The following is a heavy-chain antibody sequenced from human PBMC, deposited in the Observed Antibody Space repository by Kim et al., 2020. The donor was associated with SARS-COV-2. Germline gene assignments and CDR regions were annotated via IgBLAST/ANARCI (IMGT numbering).Heavy chain of an antibody. D-gene: IGHD6-19*01. CDR3: SKLGMVMAGQGAPFDF. CDR2: FFIEGES. Sequence: GGSLRLSCVVSGFTVYYIYMNRLRQASGKGMEWVSVFFIEGESYYAEHLKDRLSITRDASKNTLFLHLRRMRPDQTVFSYCSKLGMVMAGQGAPFDFCG. J-gene: IGHJ3*01. CDR1: GFTVYYIY. V-gene: IGHV3-53*01.